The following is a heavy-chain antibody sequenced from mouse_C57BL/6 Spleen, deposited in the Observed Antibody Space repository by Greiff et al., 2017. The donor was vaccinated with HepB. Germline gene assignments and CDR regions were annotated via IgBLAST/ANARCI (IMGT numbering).Heavy chain of an antibody. CDR2: IYPGSGST. D-gene: IGHD4-1*01. J-gene: IGHJ1*03. CDR1: GYTFTSYW. CDR3: ARGTGRYFDV. Sequence: VQLQQPGAELVKPGASVKMSCKASGYTFTSYWITWVKQRPGQGLEWIGDIYPGSGSTNYNEKFKSKATLTVDTSSSTAYTQLSSLTSEDSAVYYCARGTGRYFDVWGTGTTVTVSS. V-gene: IGHV1-55*01.